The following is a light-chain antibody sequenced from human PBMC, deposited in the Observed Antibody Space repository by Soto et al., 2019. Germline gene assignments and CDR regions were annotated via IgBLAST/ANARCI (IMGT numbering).Light chain of an antibody. CDR3: SSYTSSSTVI. CDR1: SSDIGGYNY. J-gene: IGLJ2*01. CDR2: DVR. Sequence: QSALTQPAYVSGSPGQSITISCTGTSSDIGGYNYISWYQQLPGKAPKFIIYDVRNRPSGVTNRFSGSRSGNTASLTISGLQAEDEADYYCSSYTSSSTVIFGGGTKVTLL. V-gene: IGLV2-14*01.